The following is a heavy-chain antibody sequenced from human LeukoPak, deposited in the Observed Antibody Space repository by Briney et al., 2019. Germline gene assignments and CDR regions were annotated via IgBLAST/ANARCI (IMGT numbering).Heavy chain of an antibody. CDR2: IHHSGGT. CDR1: GGSFSGYY. J-gene: IGHJ3*02. CDR3: ARHTLVGARNAFDI. D-gene: IGHD1-26*01. Sequence: PSETLSLTCAVYGGSFSGYYWSWIRQPPRKGLEWIGEIHHSGGTNYNPSLKSRVTISVDTSKNQFSLKLSSVTAADTAVYYCARHTLVGARNAFDIWGQGTMVTVSS. V-gene: IGHV4-34*01.